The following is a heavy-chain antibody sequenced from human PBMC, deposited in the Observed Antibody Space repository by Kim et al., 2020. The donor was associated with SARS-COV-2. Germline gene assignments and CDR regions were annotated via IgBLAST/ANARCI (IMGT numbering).Heavy chain of an antibody. CDR1: GGSISSSSYY. Sequence: SETLSLTCTVSGGSISSSSYYWGWIRQPPGKGLEWIGSIYYSGSTYYNPSLKSRVTISVDTSKNQFSLKLSSVTAADTAVYYCARPKGAVRGGNWFDPWGQGTLVTVSS. CDR3: ARPKGAVRGGNWFDP. J-gene: IGHJ5*02. D-gene: IGHD3-10*01. CDR2: IYYSGST. V-gene: IGHV4-39*01.